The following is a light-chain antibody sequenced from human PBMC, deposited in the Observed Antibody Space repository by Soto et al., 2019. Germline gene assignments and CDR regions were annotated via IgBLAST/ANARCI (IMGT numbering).Light chain of an antibody. CDR2: GPS. V-gene: IGKV3-20*01. CDR3: QQYGSTFSWT. J-gene: IGKJ1*01. CDR1: QSVSSNY. Sequence: EIVLTQSPGTLSLSPGERATLSCRASQSVSSNYLAWYQHKRGQAPRLLIYGPSSRATGIPDRLSGSGSGTDFTLTISRLEPEDFAVYYCQQYGSTFSWTFGQGTKVEI.